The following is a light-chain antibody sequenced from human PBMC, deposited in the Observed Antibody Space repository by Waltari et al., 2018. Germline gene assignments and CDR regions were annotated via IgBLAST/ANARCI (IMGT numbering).Light chain of an antibody. J-gene: IGKJ5*01. CDR2: DAS. CDR1: QSIVDA. Sequence: VLTQSPATLSLSPGDRAALSCRASQSIVDAIACYQQRPGQTPRLLIYDASNRAPGIPARCGGSGSGTDFTLTISSLEPEDFAVYYSQQRRNWPLSFGQGTRLEIK. V-gene: IGKV3-11*01. CDR3: QQRRNWPLS.